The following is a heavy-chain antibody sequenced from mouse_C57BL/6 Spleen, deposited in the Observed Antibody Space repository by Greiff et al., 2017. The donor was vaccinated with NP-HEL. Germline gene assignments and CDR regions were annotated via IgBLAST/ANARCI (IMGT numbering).Heavy chain of an antibody. V-gene: IGHV2-2*01. CDR2: IWSGGST. CDR3: ARTDTTVVATWYFDV. D-gene: IGHD1-1*01. J-gene: IGHJ1*03. CDR1: GFSLTSYG. Sequence: VQLQQSGPGLVQPSQSLSITCTVSGFSLTSYGVHWVRQSPGKGLEWLGVIWSGGSTDYNAAFISRLSISKDNSKSQVFFKMNSLQADDTAIYYCARTDTTVVATWYFDVWGTGTTVTVSS.